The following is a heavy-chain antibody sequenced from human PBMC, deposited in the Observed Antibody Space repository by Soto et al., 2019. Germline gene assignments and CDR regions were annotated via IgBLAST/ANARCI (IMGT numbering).Heavy chain of an antibody. CDR3: AKVRKGY. CDR1: GGSFSGYY. V-gene: IGHV4-34*01. D-gene: IGHD1-1*01. J-gene: IGHJ4*02. Sequence: SETLSLTCAVYGGSFSGYYWSWIRQPPGKGLEWIGEINHSGSTNYNPSLKSRVTISVDTSKNQFSLKLSSVTAADTAVYYCAKVRKGYWGQGTLVTVSS. CDR2: INHSGST.